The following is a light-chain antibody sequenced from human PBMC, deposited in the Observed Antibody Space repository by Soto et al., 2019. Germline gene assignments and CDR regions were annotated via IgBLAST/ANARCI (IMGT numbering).Light chain of an antibody. Sequence: GDRVTSTCRASQGVVSWLAWYQQKPGNAPELLIYEAYSLQTGVPSMFSGSGAGTEFIFTISSLQPDDIANYYCQQYHTYWTFGQGTKVEIK. J-gene: IGKJ1*01. CDR1: QGVVSW. CDR3: QQYHTYWT. V-gene: IGKV1-5*03. CDR2: EAY.